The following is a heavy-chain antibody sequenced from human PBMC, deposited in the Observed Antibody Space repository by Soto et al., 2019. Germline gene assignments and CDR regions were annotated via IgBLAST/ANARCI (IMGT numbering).Heavy chain of an antibody. CDR2: IIPVFDSA. D-gene: IGHD3-9*01. CDR3: EASTFLSSVTGYFHLAF. Sequence: QVHLVQSGTEVKKPGSSVKVSCKTSGDTFSNYAIIWVRQAPGQGLEWMGGIIPVFDSASYAQRSRDKVTFSADKVTTTAYLELIRQTSEDTAFYYCEASTFLSSVTGYFHLAFWCQGTLVTVSS. J-gene: IGHJ4*02. V-gene: IGHV1-69*06. CDR1: GDTFSNYA.